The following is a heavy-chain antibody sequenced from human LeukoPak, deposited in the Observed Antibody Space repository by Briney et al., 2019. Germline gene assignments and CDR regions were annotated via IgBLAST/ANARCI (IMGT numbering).Heavy chain of an antibody. V-gene: IGHV4-34*01. J-gene: IGHJ3*02. CDR1: GGSFSGYY. D-gene: IGHD3-16*01. CDR2: INQSGGT. Sequence: PSETLSLTCAVYGGSFSGYYWSWIRQPPGKGLEWIGEINQSGGTIYNPSLMGRVTMSQDTSKKQFSLKLTSVTAADTAIYYCARDLGSWPHVTLDIWGHGTLVTVSS. CDR3: ARDLGSWPHVTLDI.